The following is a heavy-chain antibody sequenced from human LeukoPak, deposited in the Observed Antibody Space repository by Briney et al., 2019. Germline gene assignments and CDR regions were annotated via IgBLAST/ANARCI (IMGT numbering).Heavy chain of an antibody. Sequence: GGSLRLSCTASGFTFSSYAMSWVRQPPGKGLEWVSGIGGLSGTTNYADSVKGRFTISRDNSKNTLYLQMNSLRAEDTAVYYCAKPIEGSYGRYFDYWGQGTLVTVSS. V-gene: IGHV3-23*01. CDR1: GFTFSSYA. J-gene: IGHJ4*02. CDR2: IGGLSGTT. D-gene: IGHD1-26*01. CDR3: AKPIEGSYGRYFDY.